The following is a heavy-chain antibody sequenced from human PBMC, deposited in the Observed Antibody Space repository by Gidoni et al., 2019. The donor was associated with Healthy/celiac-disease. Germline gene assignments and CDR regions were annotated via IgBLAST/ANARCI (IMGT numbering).Heavy chain of an antibody. CDR3: ARGFWRRGDYVWGSYRPYYFDY. CDR2: INHSGST. J-gene: IGHJ4*02. Sequence: QVQLQQCGAGLLKPSETLSLTCALYGGSFSGYYWRCIRQPPGNGLEWIGEINHSGSTNYNPSLKSRVTISVDTSKNQFSLKLSSVTAADTAVYYCARGFWRRGDYVWGSYRPYYFDYWGQGTLVTVSS. V-gene: IGHV4-34*01. CDR1: GGSFSGYY. D-gene: IGHD3-16*02.